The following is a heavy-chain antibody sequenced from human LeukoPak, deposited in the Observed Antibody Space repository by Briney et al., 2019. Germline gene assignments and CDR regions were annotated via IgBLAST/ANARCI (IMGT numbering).Heavy chain of an antibody. Sequence: GGSLRLSCAASGFTFSSYSMNWVRQAPGKGLEWVSSISSSSYIYYADSVKGRFTISRDNAKNSLYLQMNSLRAEDTAVYYCARDRVAARTFDYWGEGTLVTVSS. D-gene: IGHD6-6*01. CDR2: ISSSSYI. CDR3: ARDRVAARTFDY. J-gene: IGHJ4*02. V-gene: IGHV3-21*01. CDR1: GFTFSSYS.